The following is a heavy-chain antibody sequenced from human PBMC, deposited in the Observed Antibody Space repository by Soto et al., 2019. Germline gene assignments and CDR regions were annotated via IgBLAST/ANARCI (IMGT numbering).Heavy chain of an antibody. V-gene: IGHV3-30*18. D-gene: IGHD6-13*01. CDR1: GFTFSSYG. J-gene: IGHJ4*02. Sequence: GGSLRLSCAASGFTFSSYGMHWVRQAPGKGLEWVAVISYDGSNKYYADSVKGRFTISRDNSKNTLYLQMNSLRAEDTAVYYCAKASSSSSSWSFDYWGQGTLVTVSS. CDR2: ISYDGSNK. CDR3: AKASSSSSSWSFDY.